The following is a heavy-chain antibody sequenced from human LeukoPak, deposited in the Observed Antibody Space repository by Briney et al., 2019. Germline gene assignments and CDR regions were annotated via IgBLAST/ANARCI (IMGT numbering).Heavy chain of an antibody. J-gene: IGHJ4*02. CDR1: GFTVSSNY. CDR2: ISGSGGST. CDR3: AKVPSFDY. Sequence: PGGSLRLSCAASGFTVSSNYMSWVRQAPGKGLEWVSVISGSGGSTYYADSVKGRFTISRDNSKNTLYLQMNSLRAEDTAVYCCAKVPSFDYWGQGTLVTVSS. V-gene: IGHV3-23*01.